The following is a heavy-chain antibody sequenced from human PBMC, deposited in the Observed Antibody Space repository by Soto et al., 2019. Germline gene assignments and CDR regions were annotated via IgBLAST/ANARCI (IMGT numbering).Heavy chain of an antibody. J-gene: IGHJ6*02. CDR3: ARDATTVDYYYYYGMDV. CDR2: ISSSSSYI. V-gene: IGHV3-21*01. D-gene: IGHD4-4*01. Sequence: GGSLRLSCAVSGFSVSSKYMSWVRQAPGKGLEWVSSISSSSSYIYYADSVKGRFTISRDNAKNSLYLQMNSLRAEDTAVYYCARDATTVDYYYYYGMDVWGQGTTVTVSS. CDR1: GFSVSSKY.